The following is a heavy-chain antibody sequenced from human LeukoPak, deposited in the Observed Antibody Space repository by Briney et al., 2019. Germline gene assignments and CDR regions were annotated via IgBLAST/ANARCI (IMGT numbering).Heavy chain of an antibody. CDR2: MNPNSGNT. D-gene: IGHD5-12*01. CDR1: GYTFTSYD. V-gene: IGHV1-8*01. Sequence: ASVKVSCKASGYTFTSYDINWVRQATGQGLEWMGWMNPNSGNTGYAQKFQGRVTMTRNTSIGTAYMELSSLRSEDTAVYYCARGEATIPYYYYYGMDVWGQGTTVTVSS. J-gene: IGHJ6*02. CDR3: ARGEATIPYYYYYGMDV.